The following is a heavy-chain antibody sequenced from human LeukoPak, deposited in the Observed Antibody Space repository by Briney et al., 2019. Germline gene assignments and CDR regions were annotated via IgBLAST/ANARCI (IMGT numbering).Heavy chain of an antibody. J-gene: IGHJ4*02. V-gene: IGHV3-23*01. D-gene: IGHD3-22*01. Sequence: GGSLRLSCAASGFTFSSYAMSWVRQARGKGLEWVSAISGSGGSTYYADSVKGRFTISRDNSKNTLYLQMNSLRAEDTAVYYCAKDPSYYYDNSGYYSFDYWGQGTPVTVSS. CDR1: GFTFSSYA. CDR3: AKDPSYYYDNSGYYSFDY. CDR2: ISGSGGST.